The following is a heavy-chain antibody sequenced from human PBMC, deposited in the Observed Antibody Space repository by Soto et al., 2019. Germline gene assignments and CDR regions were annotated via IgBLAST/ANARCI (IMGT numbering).Heavy chain of an antibody. V-gene: IGHV3-30-3*01. J-gene: IGHJ6*02. CDR1: GFTFSSYA. D-gene: IGHD6-19*01. Sequence: QVQLVESGGGVVQPGRSLRLSCAASGFTFSSYAMHWVRQAPGKGLEWVAVISYDGSNKYYADSVKGRFTISRDNSKNKLSLQMRRLRAEDTAVYYCAGRMTTHNNGWGYGIDVWGQGTTVTFSS. CDR2: ISYDGSNK. CDR3: AGRMTTHNNGWGYGIDV.